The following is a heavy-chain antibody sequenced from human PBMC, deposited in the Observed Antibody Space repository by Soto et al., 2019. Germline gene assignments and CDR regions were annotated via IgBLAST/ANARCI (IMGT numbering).Heavy chain of an antibody. CDR2: INHSGST. Sequence: SETLSLTCAVYGGSFSGYYWSWIRQPPGKGLEWIGEINHSGSTNYNPSLKSRVTISVDTSKNQFSLKLRSVTAADTAVYYCARGGYYYYYGMDVWGQGTTVTVSS. V-gene: IGHV4-34*01. J-gene: IGHJ6*02. CDR1: GGSFSGYY. CDR3: ARGGYYYYYGMDV.